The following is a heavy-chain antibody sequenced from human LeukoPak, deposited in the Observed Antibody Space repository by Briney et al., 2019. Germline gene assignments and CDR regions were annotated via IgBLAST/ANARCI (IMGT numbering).Heavy chain of an antibody. CDR1: GYSFTNYW. Sequence: GESLKISCKGSGYSFTNYWIGWVRQMPGKGLEWMGIIYLGDSDTRYSPSFQGQVTISADKSISTAYLQWSSLKASDTAMYYCARHLGIAVAQYYMDVWGKGTTVTVSS. CDR3: ARHLGIAVAQYYMDV. V-gene: IGHV5-51*01. CDR2: IYLGDSDT. D-gene: IGHD6-19*01. J-gene: IGHJ6*03.